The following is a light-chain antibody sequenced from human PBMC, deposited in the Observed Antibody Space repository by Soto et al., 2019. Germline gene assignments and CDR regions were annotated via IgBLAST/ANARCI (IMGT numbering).Light chain of an antibody. CDR1: QYIYSN. CDR2: RAS. V-gene: IGKV3-15*01. Sequence: IVVAQSPATLSVYPWESATLWGRASQYIYSNVAWYQHRPGQAPRLLIYRASTRATGIPARFSGSGSGTDFALTITSLQAEDFATYYCQQLRMYPSTFGGGTKVAI. CDR3: QQLRMYPST. J-gene: IGKJ4*01.